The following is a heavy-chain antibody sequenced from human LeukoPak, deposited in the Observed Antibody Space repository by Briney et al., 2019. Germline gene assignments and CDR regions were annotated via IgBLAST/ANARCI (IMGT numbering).Heavy chain of an antibody. J-gene: IGHJ5*02. CDR1: GGSISSGGYY. Sequence: TLSLTCTVSGGSISSGGYYWSWIRQHPGKGLEWIGYIYYSGSTYYNPSLKSRVTISVDTFKNQFSLKLSSVTAADTAVYYCARMVHTYSYSLDPWGQGTLVTVSS. D-gene: IGHD5-18*01. CDR3: ARMVHTYSYSLDP. V-gene: IGHV4-31*03. CDR2: IYYSGST.